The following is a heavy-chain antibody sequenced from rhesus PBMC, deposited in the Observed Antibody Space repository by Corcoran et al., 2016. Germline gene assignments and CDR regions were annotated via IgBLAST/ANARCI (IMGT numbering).Heavy chain of an antibody. Sequence: QVQLQESGPGLVKPSETLSLTCAFSGGSISSSYDYWTWIRPAPGKGLEWIGYTSCRGSTTDHPYLKSRVTIARDTSKNQLSLKLRSVTAADTAVYYCARDDTEYFDYWGQGVLVTVSS. V-gene: IGHV4-122*02. CDR3: ARDDTEYFDY. CDR1: GGSISSSYDY. J-gene: IGHJ4*01. CDR2: TSCRGST. D-gene: IGHD5-12*01.